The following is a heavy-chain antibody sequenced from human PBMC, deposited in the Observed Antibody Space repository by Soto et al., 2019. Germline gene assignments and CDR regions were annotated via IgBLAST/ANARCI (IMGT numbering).Heavy chain of an antibody. CDR3: AREGSSPSLPYSGMDV. Sequence: SETLSLTCTVSGGSISTGGYYWSWIRQHPGKGLEWIGYIYYSGSTYYNPSLKSRVTISVDTSKNQFSLKLSSVTAADTAVYYCAREGSSPSLPYSGMDVWGQGTTVTVSS. V-gene: IGHV4-31*03. CDR2: IYYSGST. D-gene: IGHD6-6*01. CDR1: GGSISTGGYY. J-gene: IGHJ6*02.